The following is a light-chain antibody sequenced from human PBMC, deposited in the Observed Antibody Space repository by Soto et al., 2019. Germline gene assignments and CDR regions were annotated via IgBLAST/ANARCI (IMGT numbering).Light chain of an antibody. CDR1: QSVSRSC. CDR3: QCYTGSPPFI. Sequence: EIELTQSPGTLSLSPGERATLSCRASQSVSRSCLAWYQQRPGQATRLLIYATSSRVTGIPDRFSGSGSGTDFILTITRREPEDFAVYYCQCYTGSPPFIFGPGTKVDIK. CDR2: ATS. V-gene: IGKV3-20*01. J-gene: IGKJ3*01.